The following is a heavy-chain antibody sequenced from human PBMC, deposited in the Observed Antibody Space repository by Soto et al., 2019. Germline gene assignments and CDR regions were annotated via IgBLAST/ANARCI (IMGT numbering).Heavy chain of an antibody. J-gene: IGHJ5*02. Sequence: QITLKESGPTLVKPTQTLTLTCTFSGFSLTTGGVGVGWIRKPPGKALEWLALIYWDDDKRYSSSLKSMLTVTTDTTKNQVALTMTNMDPADTSTSFCANRTITVTLWFDPWGQGILFTVAS. CDR2: IYWDDDK. D-gene: IGHD4-17*01. CDR1: GFSLTTGGVG. CDR3: ANRTITVTLWFDP. V-gene: IGHV2-5*02.